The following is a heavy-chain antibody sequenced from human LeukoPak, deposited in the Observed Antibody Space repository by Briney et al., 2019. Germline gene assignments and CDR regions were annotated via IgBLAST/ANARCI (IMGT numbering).Heavy chain of an antibody. J-gene: IGHJ4*02. CDR3: SKGDC. Sequence: PGGSLRLSCAASGFAFSSYAMSRVRQAPGKGLEWVSHISGSGSNTYYADSVKGRFTVSRDNSKNTLYLQMNSLRAEDTAVYYCSKGDCWGQGTLVTVSS. V-gene: IGHV3-23*01. CDR1: GFAFSSYA. CDR2: ISGSGSNT.